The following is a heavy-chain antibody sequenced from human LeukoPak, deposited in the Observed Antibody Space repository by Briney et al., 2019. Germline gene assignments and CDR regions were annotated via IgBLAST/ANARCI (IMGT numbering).Heavy chain of an antibody. J-gene: IGHJ4*02. CDR3: ARSPEVGWVYYFDY. CDR2: INHSGST. V-gene: IGHV4-34*01. CDR1: GGSFSGYY. D-gene: IGHD6-19*01. Sequence: SETLSLTCAVYGGSFSGYYWSWIRQPPGKGLEWIGEINHSGSTNYNPSLKSRVTISVDTSKNQFSLKLSSVTAADTAVYYCARSPEVGWVYYFDYWGQGTLVTVSS.